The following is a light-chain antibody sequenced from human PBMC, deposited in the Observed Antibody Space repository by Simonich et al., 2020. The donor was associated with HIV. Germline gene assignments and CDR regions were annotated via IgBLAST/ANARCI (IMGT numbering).Light chain of an antibody. Sequence: IQLTQSPSFLSASVGDRVTITCLASQDISHYLDWYQQKPGKAPKLLIYTASSLESGVPSMFSGRGSGTEFTLTISSLQPDDFATYYCQQYNSYSWTFGQGTKVEIK. CDR2: TAS. CDR1: QDISHY. CDR3: QQYNSYSWT. V-gene: IGKV1-5*03. J-gene: IGKJ1*01.